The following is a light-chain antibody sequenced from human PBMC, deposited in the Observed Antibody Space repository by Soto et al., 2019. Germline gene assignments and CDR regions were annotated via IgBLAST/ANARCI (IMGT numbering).Light chain of an antibody. CDR2: HAS. V-gene: IGKV3-15*01. CDR1: QSVSNN. J-gene: IGKJ4*01. Sequence: EIVMTQSPATLSVSPGERATLSCRASQSVSNNLAWYQQKPGQAPRLLIYHASTRATGIPARFSGSGSGTEFPLTISSLQSEDFAVYYCQQYNKWPLTFGGGTKVEMK. CDR3: QQYNKWPLT.